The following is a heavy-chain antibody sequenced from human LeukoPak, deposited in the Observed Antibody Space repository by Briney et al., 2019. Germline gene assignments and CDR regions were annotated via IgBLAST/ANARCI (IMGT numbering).Heavy chain of an antibody. CDR3: ARDSRYDGYFDY. V-gene: IGHV3-53*01. D-gene: IGHD3-16*01. J-gene: IGHJ4*02. CDR1: GFTVSSNY. CDR2: IYSGGST. Sequence: GRSLRLSCAASGFTVSSNYMSWVRQAPGKGLEWVSVIYSGGSTYYADSVKGRFTISRDNSKNTLYLQMNSLRAEDTAVYYCARDSRYDGYFDYWGQGTLVTVSS.